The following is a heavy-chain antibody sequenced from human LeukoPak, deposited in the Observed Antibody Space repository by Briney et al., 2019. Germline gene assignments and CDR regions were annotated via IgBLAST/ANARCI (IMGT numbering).Heavy chain of an antibody. CDR1: GLPFSDYC. CDR2: INRDGSIT. Sequence: TGGSLSLSCAPSGLPFSDYCKHCVRRAPGGGGVGVSGINRDGSITRYADTVNGRFTISSDNAKNTLYMQMNSVGAEDAAVCYCARVRWGGLYYFDYWGQGTLVTVSS. J-gene: IGHJ4*02. V-gene: IGHV3-74*01. D-gene: IGHD3-16*01. CDR3: ARVRWGGLYYFDY.